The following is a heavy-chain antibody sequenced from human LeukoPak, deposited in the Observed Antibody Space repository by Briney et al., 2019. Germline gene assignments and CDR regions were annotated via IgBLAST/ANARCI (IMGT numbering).Heavy chain of an antibody. J-gene: IGHJ5*02. CDR3: ARDWGYCSSTSCSTSDWFDP. Sequence: ASVKVSCKASGYTFTGYYMHWVRQAPGQGLEWMGWINPNSGGTNYAQKFQGRVTMTRDTSISTAYMELSRLRSDDTAVYYCARDWGYCSSTSCSTSDWFDPWGQGTLVTVSS. D-gene: IGHD2-2*01. CDR2: INPNSGGT. CDR1: GYTFTGYY. V-gene: IGHV1-2*02.